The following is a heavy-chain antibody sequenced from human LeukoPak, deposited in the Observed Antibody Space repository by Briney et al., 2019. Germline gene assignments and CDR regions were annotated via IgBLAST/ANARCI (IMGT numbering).Heavy chain of an antibody. Sequence: GGSLRLSCAASRFTFSSYGMHWVRQTPGKGLEWVACIRHDGSYQQYADAVKGRFTVSRDNSKDTVYLQMNSLRTEDTAVYYCAKNRDSSDYPRDFDYWGQGTLVTVSS. J-gene: IGHJ4*02. CDR2: IRHDGSYQ. CDR3: AKNRDSSDYPRDFDY. V-gene: IGHV3-30*02. D-gene: IGHD6-19*01. CDR1: RFTFSSYG.